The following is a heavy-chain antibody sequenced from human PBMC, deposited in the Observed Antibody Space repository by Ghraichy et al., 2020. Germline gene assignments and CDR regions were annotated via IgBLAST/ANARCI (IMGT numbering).Heavy chain of an antibody. CDR3: ASGGRGYCSGGSCYLGYYYGMDV. CDR2: IWYDGSNK. V-gene: IGHV3-33*01. Sequence: GGSLRLSCAASGFTFSSYGMHWVRQAPGKGLEWVAVIWYDGSNKYYADSVKGRFTISRDNSKNTLYLQMNSLRAEDTAVYYCASGGRGYCSGGSCYLGYYYGMDVWGQGTTVTVSS. CDR1: GFTFSSYG. J-gene: IGHJ6*02. D-gene: IGHD2-15*01.